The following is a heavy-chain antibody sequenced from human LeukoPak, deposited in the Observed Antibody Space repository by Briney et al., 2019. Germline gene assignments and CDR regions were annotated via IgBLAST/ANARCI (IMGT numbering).Heavy chain of an antibody. Sequence: GGSLRLSCAASGFTVSSNYMSWVRQAPGKGLEWVSIIYSDGSTYYADSVKGRFTISRDNSQNTLFLQMNSLRAEDTSVYYCARVIIGTDTDAFDVWGQGTMVTVSS. CDR3: ARVIIGTDTDAFDV. D-gene: IGHD3-3*01. CDR1: GFTVSSNY. J-gene: IGHJ3*01. V-gene: IGHV3-53*05. CDR2: IYSDGST.